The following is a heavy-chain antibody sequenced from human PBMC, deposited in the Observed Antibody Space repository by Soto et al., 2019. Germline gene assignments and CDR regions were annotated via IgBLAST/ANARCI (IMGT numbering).Heavy chain of an antibody. CDR2: IYWDDDE. V-gene: IGHV2-5*02. CDR3: AHRQVAYSSAWGY. Sequence: GLDLEWLALIYWDDDERYSPSLKSRLTITKDTSKNQVVLTMTNMDPVDTGTYYCAHRQVAYSSAWGYWGQGTLVTVSS. J-gene: IGHJ4*02. D-gene: IGHD6-19*01.